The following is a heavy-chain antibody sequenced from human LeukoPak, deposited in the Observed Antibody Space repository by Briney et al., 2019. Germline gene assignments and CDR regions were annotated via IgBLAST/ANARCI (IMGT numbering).Heavy chain of an antibody. CDR2: ICSGGNT. J-gene: IGHJ3*01. V-gene: IGHV3-66*01. D-gene: IGHD1-1*01. CDR1: GFTASSSY. CDR3: ARDREQGFDAFDL. Sequence: GGSLGLSCAASGFTASSSYMNWVRQAPGKGLEWVSVICSGGNTYYADSVKGRFTISRDNSKNTMYLQMNSLSAEDTAVYYCARDREQGFDAFDLWGQGTMVTVSS.